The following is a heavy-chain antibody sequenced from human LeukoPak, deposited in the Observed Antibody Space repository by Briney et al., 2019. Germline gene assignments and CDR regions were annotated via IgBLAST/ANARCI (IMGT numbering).Heavy chain of an antibody. CDR1: GGTFSSYA. D-gene: IGHD2-21*02. Sequence: SVKVSCKASGGTFSSYAISWVRQAPGQGLEWMGGIIPIFGTANYAQKFQGRVTITTDESMSTAYMELSSLRSEDTAVYYCARGQPLRGTFYYYYYYMDVWGKGTTVTVSS. CDR2: IIPIFGTA. J-gene: IGHJ6*03. V-gene: IGHV1-69*05. CDR3: ARGQPLRGTFYYYYYYMDV.